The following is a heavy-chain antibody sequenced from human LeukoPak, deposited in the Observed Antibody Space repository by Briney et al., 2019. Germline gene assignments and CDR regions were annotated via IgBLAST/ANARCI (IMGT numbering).Heavy chain of an antibody. CDR2: ISYDGRNK. CDR3: ARGKFFHY. Sequence: RGSLRLSPAASVFIFSNSGMYSVRHAPGERLEWVAVISYDGRNKYYADSLKGRFTIYTDNSKNTLSLQMHSLRAEDTAVYYCARGKFFHYWPQGTLVTVSS. CDR1: VFIFSNSG. V-gene: IGHV3-30*03. J-gene: IGHJ4*02.